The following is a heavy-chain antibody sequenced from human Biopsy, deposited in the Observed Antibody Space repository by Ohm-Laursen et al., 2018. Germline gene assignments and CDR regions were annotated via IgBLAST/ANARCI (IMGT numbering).Heavy chain of an antibody. CDR1: GFSFTSYY. D-gene: IGHD6-19*01. J-gene: IGHJ4*02. Sequence: ASVKVSCKASGFSFTSYYIHWVRQAPGQGLEWIGLISPKSGDTNYAHKFQGNITMTRDTSMSTAYMEMNRLRCDDTAVYYCALQSVAQMKNFDYWGQGTLVTVSS. CDR2: ISPKSGDT. V-gene: IGHV1-2*02. CDR3: ALQSVAQMKNFDY.